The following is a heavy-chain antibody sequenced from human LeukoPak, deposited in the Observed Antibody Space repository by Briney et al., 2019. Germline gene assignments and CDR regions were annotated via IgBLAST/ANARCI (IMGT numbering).Heavy chain of an antibody. Sequence: ASVKVSCQASGGTLISYARSWLRQARGKGLEWMGGIIPICGIANYAQKFQGRVTITADKSMSPAYMELSSLRSEDTAVYYCARIGDCSSTSCSRNYYYGMDVWGQGTTVTVSS. J-gene: IGHJ6*02. CDR2: IIPICGIA. D-gene: IGHD2-2*01. CDR3: ARIGDCSSTSCSRNYYYGMDV. CDR1: GGTLISYA. V-gene: IGHV1-69*10.